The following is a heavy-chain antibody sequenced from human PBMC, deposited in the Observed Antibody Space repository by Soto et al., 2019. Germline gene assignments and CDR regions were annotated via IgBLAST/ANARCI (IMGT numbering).Heavy chain of an antibody. D-gene: IGHD3-10*01. J-gene: IGHJ4*02. CDR2: ISYDGGGK. CDR3: AKLFYYGSGSSDY. Sequence: QVQLVESGGGVVQPGRSLRLSCAASGFTFSTYGMHWVRQAPGKGLEWVAVISYDGGGKYYADSVKGRFTISRDNSKNTLYLQMNSLRTEDTAVYYCAKLFYYGSGSSDYWGQGTLVTVSS. V-gene: IGHV3-30*18. CDR1: GFTFSTYG.